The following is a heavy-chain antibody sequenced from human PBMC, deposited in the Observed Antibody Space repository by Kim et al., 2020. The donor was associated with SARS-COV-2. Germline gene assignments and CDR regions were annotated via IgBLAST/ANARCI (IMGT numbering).Heavy chain of an antibody. CDR1: GYTFTSYY. D-gene: IGHD2-2*01. Sequence: ASVKVSCKASGYTFTSYYMHWVRQAPGQGLEWMGIIHPSGGSTSYAQKFQGRVTMTRDTSTSTVYMELSSLRSEDTAVYYCAIGGVVVVPAAWGRFDYWGQGTLVTVSS. CDR3: AIGGVVVVPAAWGRFDY. J-gene: IGHJ4*02. CDR2: IHPSGGST. V-gene: IGHV1-46*01.